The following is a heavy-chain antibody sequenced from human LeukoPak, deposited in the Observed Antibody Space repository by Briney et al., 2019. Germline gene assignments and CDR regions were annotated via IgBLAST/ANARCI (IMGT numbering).Heavy chain of an antibody. CDR2: IKEDGSQK. V-gene: IGHV3-7*01. CDR3: ARGVHY. CDR1: GFTFSRYW. D-gene: IGHD4/OR15-4a*01. Sequence: GGSLRLSCAVSGFTFSRYWMTWVRQAPGKGLEWVANIKEDGSQKYYVDSVKGRFTISRDNAENSLYLQMNSLRVEDTAVYYCARGVHYWGQGTLVTVSS. J-gene: IGHJ4*02.